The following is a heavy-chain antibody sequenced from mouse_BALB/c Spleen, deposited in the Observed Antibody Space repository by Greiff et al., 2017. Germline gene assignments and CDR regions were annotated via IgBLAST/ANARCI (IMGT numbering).Heavy chain of an antibody. D-gene: IGHD2-2*01. V-gene: IGHV1-62-2*01. CDR2: FYPGSGSI. Sequence: QVQLQQSGAGLVKPGASVKLSCKASGYTFTEYIIHWVKQRSGQGLEWIGWFYPGSGSIKYNEKFKDKATLTADKSSSTVYMELSRLTSEDSAVYFCARHEDDGYDRDWYFDVWGAGTTVTVSS. J-gene: IGHJ1*01. CDR3: ARHEDDGYDRDWYFDV. CDR1: GYTFTEYI.